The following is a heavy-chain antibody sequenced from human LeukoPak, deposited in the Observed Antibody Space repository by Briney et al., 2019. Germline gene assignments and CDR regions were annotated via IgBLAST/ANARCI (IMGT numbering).Heavy chain of an antibody. Sequence: SETLSLTCTVSGGSISSDYWSWIRQPPGKGLEWIGYIYYSGSTNYNPSLKSRVTISVDTSKNQFSLKLSSVTAADTAVYYCARLTFHYYFDYWGQGALVTVSS. V-gene: IGHV4-59*08. D-gene: IGHD2/OR15-2a*01. CDR3: ARLTFHYYFDY. CDR1: GGSISSDY. CDR2: IYYSGST. J-gene: IGHJ4*02.